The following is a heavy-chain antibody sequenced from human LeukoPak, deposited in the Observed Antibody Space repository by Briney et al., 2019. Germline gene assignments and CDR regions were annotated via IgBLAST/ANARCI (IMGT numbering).Heavy chain of an antibody. CDR2: IYSGGSR. J-gene: IGHJ4*02. V-gene: IGHV3-66*01. CDR1: GFTVSYSH. D-gene: IGHD1-26*01. CDR3: ARGYRGGPKGHFDS. Sequence: GGSLRLSCAASGFTVSYSHMSWVRQAPGEGLEWVSVIYSGGSRQYADSVKGRFTISRDNPKNSLHIQMSSLRAHDTAVYYCARGYRGGPKGHFDSWGQGTLVTVSS.